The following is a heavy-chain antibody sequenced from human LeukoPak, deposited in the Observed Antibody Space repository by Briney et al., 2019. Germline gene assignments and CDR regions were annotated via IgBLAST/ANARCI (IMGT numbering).Heavy chain of an antibody. D-gene: IGHD5/OR15-5a*01. J-gene: IGHJ4*02. CDR2: IKEDGSKK. CDR3: ARVVYIDEGIDY. CDR1: GFTFSSYG. Sequence: PGGSLRLSCVASGFTFSSYGMNWVRQAPGKGLEGVANIKEDGSKKYYVDSVKGRFTISRDKAKNSVYLQMNRLRGEERDIYYCARVVYIDEGIDYWGPGTLVTVSS. V-gene: IGHV3-7*04.